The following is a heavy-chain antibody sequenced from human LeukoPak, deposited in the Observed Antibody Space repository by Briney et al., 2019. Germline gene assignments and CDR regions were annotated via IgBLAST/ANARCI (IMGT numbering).Heavy chain of an antibody. J-gene: IGHJ2*01. D-gene: IGHD3-3*02. V-gene: IGHV3-53*01. CDR2: LYSGSST. CDR3: ARVGDHFHWYLDL. CDR1: GFTVSTNY. Sequence: GSLRLSCAASGFTVSTNYMNWVRQAPGKGLEWVSILYSGSSTYYADSVEGRFIVSRDSSKNTLSLQMNDLRAEDTAVYYCARVGDHFHWYLDLWGRGTMVTVSS.